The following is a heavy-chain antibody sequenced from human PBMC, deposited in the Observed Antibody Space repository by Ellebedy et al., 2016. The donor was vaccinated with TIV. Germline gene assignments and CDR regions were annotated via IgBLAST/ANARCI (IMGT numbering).Heavy chain of an antibody. CDR1: GFTFSSYA. J-gene: IGHJ6*02. D-gene: IGHD4-17*01. CDR3: ARGNYGDYVVDYYGMDV. V-gene: IGHV3-64*01. Sequence: GESLKISCAASGFTFSSYAMHWVRQAPGKGLEYVSGISNNGGISYYANSVKGRFTISRDNSKNTLFLQMGSLRAEDMALYYCARGNYGDYVVDYYGMDVWGQGTTVTVPS. CDR2: ISNNGGIS.